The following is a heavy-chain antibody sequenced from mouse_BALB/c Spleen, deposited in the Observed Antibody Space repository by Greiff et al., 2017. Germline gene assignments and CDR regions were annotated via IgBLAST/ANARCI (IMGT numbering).Heavy chain of an antibody. D-gene: IGHD2-2*01. Sequence: VQLQESGPELVRPGVSVKISCKGSGYTFTDYAMHWVKQSHAKSLEWIGVISTYSGNTNYNQKFKGKATMTVDKSSSTAYMELARLTSEDSAIYYCASGLSNGGYYFDYWGQGTTLTVSS. V-gene: IGHV1-67*01. CDR2: ISTYSGNT. CDR1: GYTFTDYA. J-gene: IGHJ2*01. CDR3: ASGLSNGGYYFDY.